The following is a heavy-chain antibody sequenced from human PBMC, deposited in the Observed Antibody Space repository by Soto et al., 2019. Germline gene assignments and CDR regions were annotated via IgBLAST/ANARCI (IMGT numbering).Heavy chain of an antibody. D-gene: IGHD3-22*01. CDR2: IYSGGST. CDR3: ARGYDSLGYPGYFDY. V-gene: IGHV3-66*01. CDR1: GFTVSSNY. Sequence: EVQLVESGGGLVQPGGSLRLSCAASGFTVSSNYMSWVRQAPGKGLEWVSVIYSGGSTYYADSVKGRFTISRDNSKNTLYLQMNSLRAEDTAVYYCARGYDSLGYPGYFDYWAREPWSPSPQ. J-gene: IGHJ4*02.